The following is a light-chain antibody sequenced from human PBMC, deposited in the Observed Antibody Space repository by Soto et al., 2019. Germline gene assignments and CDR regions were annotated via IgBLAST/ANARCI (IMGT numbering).Light chain of an antibody. CDR3: MQGTQWPWT. V-gene: IGKV2-30*01. Sequence: DVDMTQSPLSLPVTLGQPASISCRSSQSLVYSDGNTYLNWFQQRPGQSPRRLIYEVSNRESGVPDRVSGSGSGTDFTLKISRVEAEDVGVYYCMQGTQWPWTFGQGTKVEIK. CDR1: QSLVYSDGNTY. CDR2: EVS. J-gene: IGKJ1*01.